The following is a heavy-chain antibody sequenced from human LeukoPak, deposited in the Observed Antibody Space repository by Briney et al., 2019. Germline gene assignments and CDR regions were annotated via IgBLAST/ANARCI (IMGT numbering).Heavy chain of an antibody. CDR3: ARVGRDRHGDYIDY. D-gene: IGHD4-17*01. CDR2: MNPNSGNT. Sequence: ASVKVSCRASGYTFTSYDINWVRQASGQGLEWMGSMNPNSGNTGYAQKFQGRVTMTSNTSISTAYMELSSLRSEDTVVYYCARVGRDRHGDYIDYWGQGTLVTVSS. J-gene: IGHJ4*02. CDR1: GYTFTSYD. V-gene: IGHV1-8*01.